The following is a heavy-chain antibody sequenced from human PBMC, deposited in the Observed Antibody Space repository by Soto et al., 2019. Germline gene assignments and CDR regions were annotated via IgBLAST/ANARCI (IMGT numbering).Heavy chain of an antibody. V-gene: IGHV4-31*03. CDR3: AREGDLREQYCWFDL. J-gene: IGHJ5*02. CDR1: GDSLIRTNNY. CDR2: IYYTGGT. D-gene: IGHD2-21*01. Sequence: QVQLQESGPRLVKPSQTLSLTCTVSGDSLIRTNNYWAWIRHRPGKGLEWIGYIYYTGGTYFNPFLRSRVSMSVDTSANQFSLNLNSVTVADTAVYYCAREGDLREQYCWFDLWGQGTLVTVSS.